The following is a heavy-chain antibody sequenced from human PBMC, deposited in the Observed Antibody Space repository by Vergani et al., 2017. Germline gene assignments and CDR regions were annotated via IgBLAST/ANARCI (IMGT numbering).Heavy chain of an antibody. V-gene: IGHV4-39*07. J-gene: IGHJ6*03. D-gene: IGHD6-6*01. CDR1: GGSISSSSYY. CDR3: ASPDIEYSSSSGYYYYYYMDV. Sequence: QLQLQESGPGLVKPSETLSLTCTVSGGSISSSSYYWGWIRQPPGKGLEWIGSIYYSGGTYYNPSLKRRVTISVDTSKNQFSLKLSSVTAADTAVYYCASPDIEYSSSSGYYYYYYMDVWGKGTTVTVSS. CDR2: IYYSGGT.